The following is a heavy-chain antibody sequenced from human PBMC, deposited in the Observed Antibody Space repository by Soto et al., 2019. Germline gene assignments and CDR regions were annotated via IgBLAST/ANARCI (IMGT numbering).Heavy chain of an antibody. CDR2: INHSGST. V-gene: IGHV4-34*01. Sequence: SEALSLTCAVYGGSFSGDYWSWIRQPRGKGLEWIGGINHSGSTNYNPSLKSRVAISVDTSKKQFSLKLTSVTAADTAVYYCAKDNIVLMVYGPSFDYWGQATLVTVSS. CDR1: GGSFSGDY. J-gene: IGHJ4*02. CDR3: AKDNIVLMVYGPSFDY. D-gene: IGHD2-8*01.